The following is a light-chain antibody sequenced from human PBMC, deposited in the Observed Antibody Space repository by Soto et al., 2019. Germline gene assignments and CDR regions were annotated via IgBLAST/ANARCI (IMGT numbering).Light chain of an antibody. Sequence: DIVMTQTPLSLSVTPGEPASISCRSSQSLLDADEPNSYLNWYLQRPGQSQQLLIYMLSYRASGVPDRFSGSGSGTDFTLKISRVEAEDVGVYYCRQRIEFPYTFGQGTKLEIK. CDR1: QSLLDADEPNSY. CDR2: MLS. J-gene: IGKJ2*01. CDR3: RQRIEFPYT. V-gene: IGKV2-40*01.